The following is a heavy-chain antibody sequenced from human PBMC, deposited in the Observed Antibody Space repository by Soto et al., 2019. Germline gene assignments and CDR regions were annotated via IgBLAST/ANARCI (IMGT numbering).Heavy chain of an antibody. CDR2: IYYSGTT. CDR3: ARGRGYSYGPYYFDY. Sequence: PXETRSLPCTVSGGSISSEVYYWSWFRQLPGKGLEWIGEIYYSGTTYHNPSLRSRLTISGDASKNQFSLKLSSVTAADTALYYCARGRGYSYGPYYFDYWGHGTLGTVSS. D-gene: IGHD5-18*01. CDR1: GGSISSEVYY. V-gene: IGHV4-31*03. J-gene: IGHJ4*01.